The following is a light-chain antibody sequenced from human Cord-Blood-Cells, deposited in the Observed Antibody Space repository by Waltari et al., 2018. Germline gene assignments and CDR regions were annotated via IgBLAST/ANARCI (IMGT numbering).Light chain of an antibody. CDR1: QSVSSY. CDR3: QQRSNWLT. CDR2: DAS. V-gene: IGKV3-11*01. Sequence: EIVLTQSLATLSLSQGVRATLSCRASQSVSSYLAWYQQKPGQAPRLLIYDASNRATGIPARFSGSGSGTYFTLTISSLEPEDFAVYYCQQRSNWLTFGGGTKVEIK. J-gene: IGKJ4*01.